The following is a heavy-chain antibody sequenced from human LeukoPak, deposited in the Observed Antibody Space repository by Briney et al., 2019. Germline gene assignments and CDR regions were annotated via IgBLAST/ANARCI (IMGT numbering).Heavy chain of an antibody. V-gene: IGHV4-59*08. CDR3: ARQYYDYVWGSYRYNYYFDY. D-gene: IGHD3-16*02. CDR1: GGSISSDY. Sequence: SETLSLTCTVSGGSISSDYWSWIRQPPGKGLGWIGYIYYSGSTNYNPSLQSRVTISVDTSKNQFSLKLSSVTAADTAVYYCARQYYDYVWGSYRYNYYFDYWGQGTLVTVSS. J-gene: IGHJ4*02. CDR2: IYYSGST.